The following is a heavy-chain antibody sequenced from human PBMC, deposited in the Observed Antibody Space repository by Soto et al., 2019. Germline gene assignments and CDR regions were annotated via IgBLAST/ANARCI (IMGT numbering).Heavy chain of an antibody. Sequence: SETLSLTCTVSGGSISSYYWSWIRQPPGKGLEWIGYIYYSGSTNYNPSLKSRVTISVDTSKNQFSLKLSSVTAADTAVYYCARDELVDAFDIWGQGKMVTVSS. D-gene: IGHD1-26*01. CDR3: ARDELVDAFDI. V-gene: IGHV4-59*01. CDR2: IYYSGST. J-gene: IGHJ3*02. CDR1: GGSISSYY.